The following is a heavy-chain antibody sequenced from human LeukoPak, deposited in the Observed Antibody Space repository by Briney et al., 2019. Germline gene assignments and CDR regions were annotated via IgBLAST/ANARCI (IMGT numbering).Heavy chain of an antibody. Sequence: GGSLRLSCVAYNFTFTAYNVNWVRQAAGKGLEWISYINYSRNKISYADSVKGRFSVSRDNDKNAVYLQMNSLRAEDTAVYYCARAINVDVWGQGTTVTVSS. D-gene: IGHD2-21*01. J-gene: IGHJ6*02. CDR3: ARAINVDV. V-gene: IGHV3-48*04. CDR2: INYSRNKI. CDR1: NFTFTAYN.